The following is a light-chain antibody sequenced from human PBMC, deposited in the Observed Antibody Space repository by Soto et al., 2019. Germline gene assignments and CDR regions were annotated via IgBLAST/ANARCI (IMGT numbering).Light chain of an antibody. CDR3: QQYYNWPLT. J-gene: IGKJ4*01. CDR2: GTS. V-gene: IGKV3-15*01. CDR1: QSVSSN. Sequence: EIVMTQSPATLSVSPGERATLSCRANQSVSSNLAWYQQKPGQSPRLLFYGTSTRATGIPARFSGSGSGTEFTLTISSPQSEDFSVYYCQQYYNWPLTFGGGTKVEIK.